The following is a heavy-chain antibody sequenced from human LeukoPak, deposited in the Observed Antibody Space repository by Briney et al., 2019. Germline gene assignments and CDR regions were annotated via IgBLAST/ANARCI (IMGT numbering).Heavy chain of an antibody. CDR3: ASMGWLRLGFDY. D-gene: IGHD5-12*01. CDR2: ISSSSSYI. Sequence: PGGSLRLSCAASGFTFSSYSMNWVRQAPGKGLEWVSSISSSSSYIYYADSVKGRFTVSRDNAKNSLYLQMNSLRAEDTAVYYCASMGWLRLGFDYWGQGTLVTVSS. CDR1: GFTFSSYS. V-gene: IGHV3-21*01. J-gene: IGHJ4*02.